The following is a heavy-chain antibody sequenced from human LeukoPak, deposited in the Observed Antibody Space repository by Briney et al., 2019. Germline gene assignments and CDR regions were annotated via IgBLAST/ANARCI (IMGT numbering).Heavy chain of an antibody. CDR3: ARGSPFYSGSYYTTTIYDY. CDR1: GGSFSGYY. V-gene: IGHV4-34*01. CDR2: INHSGST. D-gene: IGHD1-26*01. Sequence: SETLSPTCAVYGGSFSGYYWSWIRQPPGKGLEWIGEINHSGSTNYNPSLKSRVTISVDTSKNQFSLKLSSVTAADTAVYYCARGSPFYSGSYYTTTIYDYWGQGTLVTVSS. J-gene: IGHJ4*02.